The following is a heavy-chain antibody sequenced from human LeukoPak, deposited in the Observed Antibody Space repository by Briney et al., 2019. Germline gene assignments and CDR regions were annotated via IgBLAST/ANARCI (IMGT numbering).Heavy chain of an antibody. V-gene: IGHV3-48*04. CDR2: ISSSSSAI. CDR3: ARAAGYYDILTGYYWRYYFDY. D-gene: IGHD3-9*01. J-gene: IGHJ4*02. CDR1: GFTFSSYS. Sequence: GGSLRLSCAASGFTFSSYSMNWVRQAPGKGLEWVSYISSSSSAIYYADSVKGRFTISRDNAKNSLYLQMNSLRAEDTAVYYCARAAGYYDILTGYYWRYYFDYWGQGTLVTVSS.